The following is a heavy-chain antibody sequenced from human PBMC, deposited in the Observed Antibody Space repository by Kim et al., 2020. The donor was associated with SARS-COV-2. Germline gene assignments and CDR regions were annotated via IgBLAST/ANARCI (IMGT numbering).Heavy chain of an antibody. CDR1: GYTFTSYA. Sequence: ASVKVSCKASGYTFTSYAMNWVRQAPGQGLEWMGWINTNTGNPTYAQGFTGRFVFSLDTSVSTAYLQISSLKAEDTAVYYCASKNSSGWYDGIYYYYYGMDVWGQGTTVTVSS. CDR2: INTNTGNP. V-gene: IGHV7-4-1*02. CDR3: ASKNSSGWYDGIYYYYYGMDV. D-gene: IGHD6-19*01. J-gene: IGHJ6*02.